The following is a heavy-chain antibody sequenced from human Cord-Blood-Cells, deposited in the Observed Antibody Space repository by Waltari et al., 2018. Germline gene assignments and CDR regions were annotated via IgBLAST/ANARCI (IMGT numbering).Heavy chain of an antibody. CDR1: GYSVTSYW. CDR2: IYPGDSDT. J-gene: IGHJ6*02. D-gene: IGHD2-2*01. V-gene: IGHV5-51*01. CDR3: ARHGEGYCSSTSCYEVGYYYGMDV. Sequence: EVQLVQSGAEVKKPGESLTISCKGSGYSVTSYWIGWVRQMPGKGLEWVGLIYPGDSDTRYSPSFQGQVTISADKSISTAYLQWSSLKASDTAMYYCARHGEGYCSSTSCYEVGYYYGMDVWGQGTTVTVSS.